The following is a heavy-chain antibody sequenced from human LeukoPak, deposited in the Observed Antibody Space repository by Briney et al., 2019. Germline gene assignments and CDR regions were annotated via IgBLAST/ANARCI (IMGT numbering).Heavy chain of an antibody. CDR3: ARLPNRGSVCDFWSGYQYYYYYGMDV. J-gene: IGHJ6*02. CDR1: GYRFNAYW. Sequence: GESLKISCKGSGYRFNAYWIAWVRQMPGKGLEWMGIIYPDDSDTRYSPSFQGQVTISADKSVRTAYLQWSSLKASDTAMYYCARLPNRGSVCDFWSGYQYYYYYGMDVWGQGTTVTVSS. V-gene: IGHV5-51*01. CDR2: IYPDDSDT. D-gene: IGHD3-3*01.